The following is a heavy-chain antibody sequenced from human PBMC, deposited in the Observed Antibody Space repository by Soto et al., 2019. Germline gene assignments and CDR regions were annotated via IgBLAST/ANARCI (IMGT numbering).Heavy chain of an antibody. Sequence: SETLSLTGAVFGGSFSGYYWNWIRQPPGKGLEWIGTINYRGSTNYNPSLKNRVTMSVDRAKNEFSLKLSSVTAADRAVYYWERAISSSPSPGLNCFDPWGQGTLVTVSS. CDR2: INYRGST. CDR3: ERAISSSPSPGLNCFDP. CDR1: GGSFSGYY. D-gene: IGHD6-6*01. J-gene: IGHJ5*02. V-gene: IGHV4-34*01.